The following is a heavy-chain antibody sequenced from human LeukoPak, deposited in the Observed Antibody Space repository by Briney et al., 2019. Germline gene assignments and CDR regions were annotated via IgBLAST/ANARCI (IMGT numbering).Heavy chain of an antibody. D-gene: IGHD3-10*01. CDR1: GFTYSNYA. CDR2: ISGSGGNT. V-gene: IGHV3-23*01. J-gene: IGHJ4*02. Sequence: PGGSLRLSCAASGFTYSNYAMNWVRQAPGKGLEWVSSISGSGGNTHYADSVKGRFTISRDNAKNSLYLQMNSLRAEDTAVYYCARQLLLWFGEFNPLDYWGQGTLVTVSS. CDR3: ARQLLLWFGEFNPLDY.